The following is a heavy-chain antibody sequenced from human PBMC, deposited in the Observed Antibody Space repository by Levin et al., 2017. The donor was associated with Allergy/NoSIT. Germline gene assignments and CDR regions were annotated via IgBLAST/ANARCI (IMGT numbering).Heavy chain of an antibody. CDR2: IKQDGSEK. D-gene: IGHD3-22*01. J-gene: IGHJ4*02. CDR3: VRGLGWLLGY. V-gene: IGHV3-7*03. Sequence: GGSLRLSCAASGFTFSNHWMSWVRQAPGKGLEWVAIIKQDGSEKHYVDSVKGRFTISRDNAKDSLYLQMDSLRAEDTAVYYCVRGLGWLLGYWGQGTPVPVSS. CDR1: GFTFSNHW.